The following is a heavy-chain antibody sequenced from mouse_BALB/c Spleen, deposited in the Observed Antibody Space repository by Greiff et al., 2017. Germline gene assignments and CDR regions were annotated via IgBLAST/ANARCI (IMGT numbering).Heavy chain of an antibody. Sequence: QVHVKQSGAELVRPGVSVKISCKGSGYTFTDYAMHWVKQSHAKSLEWIGVISTYYGDASYNQKFKGKATMTVDKSSSTAYMELARLTSEDSAIYYCARQDRYGFAYWGQGTLVTVSA. CDR3: ARQDRYGFAY. CDR1: GYTFTDYA. V-gene: IGHV1S137*01. D-gene: IGHD2-14*01. J-gene: IGHJ3*01. CDR2: ISTYYGDA.